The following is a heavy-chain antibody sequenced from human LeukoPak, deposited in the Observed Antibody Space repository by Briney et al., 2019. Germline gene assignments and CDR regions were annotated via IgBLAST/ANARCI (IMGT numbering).Heavy chain of an antibody. J-gene: IGHJ6*03. CDR3: ARVYGSGTYYLDV. Sequence: SETLSLTCTVSGGSISSGSYYWSWIRQPAGKGLEWIGRIYTSGSTNYNPSLKSRVTISVDTSKNQFSLKLSSVTAADTAVYYCARVYGSGTYYLDVWGKGTTVTISS. V-gene: IGHV4-61*02. CDR1: GGSISSGSYY. CDR2: IYTSGST. D-gene: IGHD3-10*01.